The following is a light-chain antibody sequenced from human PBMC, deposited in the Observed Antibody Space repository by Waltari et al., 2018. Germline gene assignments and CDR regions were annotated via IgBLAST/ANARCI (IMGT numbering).Light chain of an antibody. J-gene: IGKJ1*01. CDR3: QQYNSDDWT. CDR1: HTINTW. V-gene: IGKV1-5*01. Sequence: QMTQSPSTLSASIGDRVAITCRASHTINTWLAWYQQKPGKAPRVLIYDASTLASGVPSRFRGSGSGTEFTLTISSLQPDDFATYYCQQYNSDDWTFGQGTKVEI. CDR2: DAS.